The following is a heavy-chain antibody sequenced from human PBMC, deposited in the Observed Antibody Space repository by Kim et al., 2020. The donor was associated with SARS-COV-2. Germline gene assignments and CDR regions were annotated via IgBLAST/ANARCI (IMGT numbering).Heavy chain of an antibody. D-gene: IGHD6-19*01. CDR3: ARIRSNGWRSPEY. CDR1: GFTVSSNY. V-gene: IGHV3-53*01. Sequence: GGSLRLSCAASGFTVSSNYMCWVRQAPGKGLEWVAIISTGGSTDYEDSVKGRFTIFSDNSKNTLYHQMDSLRVEDTAVYYCARIRSNGWRSPEYWGQGTLVTVSS. J-gene: IGHJ4*02. CDR2: ISTGGST.